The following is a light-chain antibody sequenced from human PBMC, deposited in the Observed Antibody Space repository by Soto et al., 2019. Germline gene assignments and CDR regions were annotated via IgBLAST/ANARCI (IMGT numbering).Light chain of an antibody. CDR1: NSDVGGYNY. CDR3: CSYAGNSLWV. Sequence: QPVLTQPRSVSGSPGQSVTISCTGTNSDVGGYNYVSWYQQHPGKAPKLVIYDVSKRPSGVPDRFSGSKSGNTASLTISGLQAEDEADYYCCSYAGNSLWVFGGGTKVTVL. J-gene: IGLJ3*02. CDR2: DVS. V-gene: IGLV2-11*01.